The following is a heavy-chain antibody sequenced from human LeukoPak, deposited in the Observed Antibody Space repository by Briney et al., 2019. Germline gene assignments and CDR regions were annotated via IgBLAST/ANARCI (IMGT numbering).Heavy chain of an antibody. J-gene: IGHJ6*02. CDR1: GFTFSDYY. CDR3: ARDAYGSGSYSSTYYYYYAMDV. CDR2: ISSGGSTI. Sequence: GGSLRLSCAASGFTFSDYYMSWIRQAPGKGLEWVSYISSGGSTIYYADSVKGRFTISRDNAKNSLYLQMNSLRAEDTAVYYCARDAYGSGSYSSTYYYYYAMDVWGQGTTVTVSS. D-gene: IGHD3-10*01. V-gene: IGHV3-11*01.